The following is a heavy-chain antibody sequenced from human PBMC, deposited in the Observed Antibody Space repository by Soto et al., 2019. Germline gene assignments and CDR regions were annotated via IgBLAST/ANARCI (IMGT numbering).Heavy chain of an antibody. V-gene: IGHV3-23*01. D-gene: IGHD3-10*01. Sequence: PAGSLRLSCEASGFIFSSYAMSWVRQAPGKGLEWVSTISGSGGNTYYADSVMGRFTISRHNSKNTLYLQMNSLRDEDTAVYYCAKGLGDYYYGSGARVYYYYTMDVWGQGTTVTVSS. CDR3: AKGLGDYYYGSGARVYYYYTMDV. CDR1: GFIFSSYA. CDR2: ISGSGGNT. J-gene: IGHJ6*02.